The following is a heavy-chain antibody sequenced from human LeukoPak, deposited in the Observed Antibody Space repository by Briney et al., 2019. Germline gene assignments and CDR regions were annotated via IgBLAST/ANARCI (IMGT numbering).Heavy chain of an antibody. CDR2: INPNSGGT. D-gene: IGHD4-17*01. Sequence: EASVKVSCKASGYTFTGYYMHWVRQAPGQGLEWMGWINPNSGGTNYAQKFQGRVTMTRDTSISTAYMELSRLRSDDTAVYYCARDPPYGDEFDYWGQGTLVTVSS. V-gene: IGHV1-2*02. CDR1: GYTFTGYY. J-gene: IGHJ4*02. CDR3: ARDPPYGDEFDY.